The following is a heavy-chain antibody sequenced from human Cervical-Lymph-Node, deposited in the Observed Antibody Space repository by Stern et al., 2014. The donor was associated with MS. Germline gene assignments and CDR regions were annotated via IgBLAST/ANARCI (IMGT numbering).Heavy chain of an antibody. J-gene: IGHJ5*02. V-gene: IGHV4-61*08. Sequence: QVQLVESGPGLLKPSETLSLTCAVSGDIVNSGAYYWSWIRQPPGKGLGWIGYVDANGNTNYNPSIKSRVTMSIDTPRNQISLRMISSTAADTAVYYCARVGSSGWIGWSDPWGQGTLVTVSS. CDR3: ARVGSSGWIGWSDP. D-gene: IGHD6-25*01. CDR1: GDIVNSGAYY. CDR2: VDANGNT.